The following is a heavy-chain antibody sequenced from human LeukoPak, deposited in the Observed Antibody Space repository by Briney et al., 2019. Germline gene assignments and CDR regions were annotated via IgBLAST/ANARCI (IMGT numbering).Heavy chain of an antibody. D-gene: IGHD5-18*01. CDR1: GGSISSGGYY. J-gene: IGHJ4*02. V-gene: IGHV4-31*03. CDR3: ARERGYSPRSLDY. CDR2: IYYSGST. Sequence: SQTLSLTCTVSGGSISSGGYYWSWIRQHPGKGLEWIGYIYYSGSTYYNPSLKSRGTISVDTSKNQFSLKLSSVTAADTAVYYCARERGYSPRSLDYWGQGTLVTVSS.